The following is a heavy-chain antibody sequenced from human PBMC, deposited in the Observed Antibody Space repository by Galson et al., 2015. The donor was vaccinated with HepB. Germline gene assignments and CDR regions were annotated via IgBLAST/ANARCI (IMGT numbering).Heavy chain of an antibody. CDR1: GGSISSSNW. J-gene: IGHJ4*02. CDR2: IYHSGST. V-gene: IGHV4-4*02. D-gene: IGHD6-19*01. Sequence: LTCAVSGGSISSSNWWSWVRQPPGKGLEWIGEIYHSGSTNYNPSLKSRVTISVDKSKNQFSLKLSSVTAADTAVYYCAREGIAVAGYFDYWGQGTLVTVSS. CDR3: AREGIAVAGYFDY.